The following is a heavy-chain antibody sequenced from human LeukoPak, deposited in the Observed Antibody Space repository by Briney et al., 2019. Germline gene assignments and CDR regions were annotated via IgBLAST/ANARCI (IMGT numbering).Heavy chain of an antibody. CDR2: IIPIFGTA. Sequence: ASVKVSCKASGGTFSSYAISWVRQAPGQGLEWMGRIIPIFGTANYAQKFQGRVTITTDESTSTAYMELSSLRSEDTAVYYCASTAVRGVIPLEYSQHWGQGTLVTVSS. CDR1: GGTFSSYA. D-gene: IGHD3-10*01. J-gene: IGHJ1*01. CDR3: ASTAVRGVIPLEYSQH. V-gene: IGHV1-69*05.